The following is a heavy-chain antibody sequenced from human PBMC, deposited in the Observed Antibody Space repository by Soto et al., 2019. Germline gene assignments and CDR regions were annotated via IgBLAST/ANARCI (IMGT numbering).Heavy chain of an antibody. CDR1: GGTFSSYA. CDR2: IIPIFGTA. J-gene: IGHJ4*02. Sequence: ASVKVSCKASGGTFSSYAMSWVRQAPGQGLEWMGGIIPIFGTANYAQKFQGRVTITADESTSTAYMELSSLRSEDTAVYYCAADPMNPDFCSGYPYPLDYWGQGTLVTVSS. V-gene: IGHV1-69*13. CDR3: AADPMNPDFCSGYPYPLDY. D-gene: IGHD3-3*01.